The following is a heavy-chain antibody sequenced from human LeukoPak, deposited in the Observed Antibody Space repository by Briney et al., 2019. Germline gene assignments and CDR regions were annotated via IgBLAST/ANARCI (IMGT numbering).Heavy chain of an antibody. CDR3: ARDVGFLGVTTSYYYYYGMDV. J-gene: IGHJ6*02. V-gene: IGHV4-59*01. CDR1: SDSISSYY. D-gene: IGHD3-16*01. CDR2: IYYSGST. Sequence: KPSETLSLTCTVSSDSISSYYWSWIRQPPGKGLEWIGYIYYSGSTNYNPSLESRVTISIDTSKNQFSLKLSSVTAADTAVYYCARDVGFLGVTTSYYYYYGMDVWGQGTTVTVSS.